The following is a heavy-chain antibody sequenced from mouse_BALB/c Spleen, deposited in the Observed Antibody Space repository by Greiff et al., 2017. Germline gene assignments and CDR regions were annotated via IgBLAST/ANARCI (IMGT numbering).Heavy chain of an antibody. CDR2: IDPSDSYT. D-gene: IGHD3-2*01. J-gene: IGHJ4*01. Sequence: VQLQQPGAELVKPGASVKLSCKASGYTFTSYWMHWVKQRPGQGLEWIGEIDPSDSYTNYNQKFKGKATLTVDKSSSTAYMQLSSLTSEDSAVYYCARGGTARATGAMDEWGKGTSVTVSS. CDR3: ARGGTARATGAMDE. CDR1: GYTFTSYW. V-gene: IGHV1-69*02.